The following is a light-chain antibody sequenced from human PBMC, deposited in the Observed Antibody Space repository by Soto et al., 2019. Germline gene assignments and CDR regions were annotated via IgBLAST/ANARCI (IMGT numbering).Light chain of an antibody. Sequence: EIVMTQSPLSLSVTPGEPASISCRSNQSLLKSGGYNYLDWYLQKPGQSPQVVIYMGAGRAPGVPDRFSGRGSGTSFTLEISRVEAEDVGMYYCMQRRQTLYTFGQGTKLEIK. CDR3: MQRRQTLYT. V-gene: IGKV2-28*01. J-gene: IGKJ2*01. CDR1: QSLLKSGGYNY. CDR2: MGA.